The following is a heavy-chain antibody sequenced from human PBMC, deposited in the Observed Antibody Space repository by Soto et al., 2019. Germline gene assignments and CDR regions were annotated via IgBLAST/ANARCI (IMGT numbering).Heavy chain of an antibody. CDR1: GFTFSSYG. Sequence: GGSLRLSCAASGFTFSSYGMHWVRQAPGKGLEWVAVIWYDGSNKYYADSVKGRFTISRDNSKNTLYLQMNSLRAEDTAVYYYARTDDYLYFDYWGQGTLVTVSS. J-gene: IGHJ4*02. D-gene: IGHD1-1*01. V-gene: IGHV3-33*01. CDR3: ARTDDYLYFDY. CDR2: IWYDGSNK.